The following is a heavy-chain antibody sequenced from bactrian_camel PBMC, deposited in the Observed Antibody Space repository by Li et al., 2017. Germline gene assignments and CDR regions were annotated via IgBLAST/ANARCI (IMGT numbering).Heavy chain of an antibody. CDR1: GHTYNDHC. D-gene: IGHD1*01. V-gene: IGHV3-2*01. CDR2: ICRNDGSHT. J-gene: IGHJ4*01. CDR3: ATDGPYNCAGGNWIGDRGYAY. Sequence: HVQLVESGGNSVQAGGSLRLSCVASGHTYNDHCLAWFRQTPGKDREAVASICRNDGSHTHVDSVKGRFTISKDSVKKILYLHMNSLKPEDSGMYYCATDGPYNCAGGNWIGDRGYAYWGQGTQVTVS.